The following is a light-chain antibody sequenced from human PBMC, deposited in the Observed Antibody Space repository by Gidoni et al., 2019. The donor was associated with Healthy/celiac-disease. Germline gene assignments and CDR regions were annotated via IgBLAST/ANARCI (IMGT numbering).Light chain of an antibody. V-gene: IGKV3-20*01. Sequence: ESVLTQSPGTMSLSTGERATLSCRASQSVSSSYLAWYQQKPGQAPRLLIYGASSRATGIPDRFSGSGSGTDFSLTISRLEPEDFAVYYCQQYGSSSFTFXPXTKVDIK. CDR2: GAS. J-gene: IGKJ3*01. CDR1: QSVSSSY. CDR3: QQYGSSSFT.